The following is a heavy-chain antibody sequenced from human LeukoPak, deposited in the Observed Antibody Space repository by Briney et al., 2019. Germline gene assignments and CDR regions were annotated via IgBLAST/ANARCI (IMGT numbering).Heavy chain of an antibody. CDR1: GFTFSSYE. Sequence: GGSLRLSCAASGFTFSSYEMNWVRQAPGKGLEWVSYISSSGSTIYYADSVKGRFTISRDNAKSSLYLQMNSLRAEDTAVYYCARFRPDQTDWYFDLWGRGTLVTVSS. J-gene: IGHJ2*01. CDR2: ISSSGSTI. D-gene: IGHD6-6*01. CDR3: ARFRPDQTDWYFDL. V-gene: IGHV3-48*03.